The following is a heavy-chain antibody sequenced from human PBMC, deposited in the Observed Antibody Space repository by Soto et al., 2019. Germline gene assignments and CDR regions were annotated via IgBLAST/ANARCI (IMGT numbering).Heavy chain of an antibody. CDR1: GFTFSSYW. CDR3: ARDGVVVPAAMGGYNWFDP. CDR2: INSDGSTT. D-gene: IGHD2-2*01. V-gene: IGHV3-74*01. J-gene: IGHJ5*02. Sequence: GGSLRLSCAASGFTFSSYWMHWVRQAPGKGLVWVSRINSDGSTTSYADPVKGQFTISRDNAKNTLYLQMNSLRADDTAVYYCARDGVVVPAAMGGYNWFDPWGQGTLVTVSS.